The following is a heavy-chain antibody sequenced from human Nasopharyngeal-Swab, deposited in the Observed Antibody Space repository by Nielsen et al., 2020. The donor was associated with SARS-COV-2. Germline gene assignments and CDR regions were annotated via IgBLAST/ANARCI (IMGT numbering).Heavy chain of an antibody. V-gene: IGHV3-13*01. D-gene: IGHD6-19*01. J-gene: IGHJ6*02. CDR2: IGTAGET. CDR3: ARMAVAGTLGYYYYYGMDV. CDR1: GFPFSSYD. Sequence: GGSLRLSCAASGFPFSSYDMHWVRQAPGKGLEWVPAIGTAGETYYPGSVKGRFTISRETAKKSLYLQMNRLRAGDTAVYYCARMAVAGTLGYYYYYGMDVWGQGTTVTVSS.